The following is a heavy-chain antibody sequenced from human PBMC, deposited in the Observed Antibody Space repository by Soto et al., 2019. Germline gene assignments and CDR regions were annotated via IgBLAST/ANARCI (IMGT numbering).Heavy chain of an antibody. D-gene: IGHD6-13*01. CDR3: AIGPQYSSSWAGSFGY. CDR1: GFTFSSYA. J-gene: IGHJ4*02. CDR2: ISYDGSNK. V-gene: IGHV3-30-3*01. Sequence: QVQLVESGGGVVQPGRSLRLSCAASGFTFSSYAMHWVRQAPGKGLEWVAVISYDGSNKYYADSVKGRFTISRDNXKXKLYLQMNSLRAEDTAVYYCAIGPQYSSSWAGSFGYWGQGTLVTVSS.